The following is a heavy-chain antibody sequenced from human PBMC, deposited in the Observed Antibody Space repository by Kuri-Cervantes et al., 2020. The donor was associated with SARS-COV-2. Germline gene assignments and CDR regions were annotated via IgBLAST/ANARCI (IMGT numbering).Heavy chain of an antibody. CDR1: GGSISSSSYY. CDR3: GRGLDYYYCYMDV. V-gene: IGHV4-39*01. J-gene: IGHJ6*03. D-gene: IGHD3-10*01. Sequence: SETLSLTCTVSGGSISSSSYYWGWIRPPTGKGLEWIGSIYYSGSTYYNPSLKSRVTISVDTSKNQFSLKLSSVTAADTAVYYCGRGLDYYYCYMDVWGKGTTVTVSS. CDR2: IYYSGST.